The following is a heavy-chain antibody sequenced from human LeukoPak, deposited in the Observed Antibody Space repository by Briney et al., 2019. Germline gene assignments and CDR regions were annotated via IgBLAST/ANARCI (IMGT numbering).Heavy chain of an antibody. CDR2: IYYSGST. CDR1: GGSVSSGSYY. V-gene: IGHV4-61*01. J-gene: IGHJ6*03. D-gene: IGHD3-9*01. Sequence: PSETLSLTCTVSGGSVSSGSYYWSWIRQPPGKGLEWIGYIYYSGSTNYNPSLKSRVTISVDASKNQFSLKLSSVTAADTAVYYCARGAGDILTGYYYYMDVWGKGTTVTVSS. CDR3: ARGAGDILTGYYYYMDV.